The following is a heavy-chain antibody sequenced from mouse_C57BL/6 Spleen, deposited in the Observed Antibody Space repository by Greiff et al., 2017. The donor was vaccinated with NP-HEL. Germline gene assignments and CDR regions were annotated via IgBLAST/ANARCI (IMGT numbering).Heavy chain of an antibody. CDR3: ARSSTTVVPMDY. V-gene: IGHV1-80*01. CDR2: IYPGDGDT. CDR1: GYAFSSYW. D-gene: IGHD1-1*01. Sequence: VQLQQSGAELVKPGASVKISCKASGYAFSSYWMNWVKQRPGKGLEWIGQIYPGDGDTNYNGKFKGKATLTADKSSSTAYMQLSSLTSEDSAVYFCARSSTTVVPMDYLGQRTSVTVSS. J-gene: IGHJ4*01.